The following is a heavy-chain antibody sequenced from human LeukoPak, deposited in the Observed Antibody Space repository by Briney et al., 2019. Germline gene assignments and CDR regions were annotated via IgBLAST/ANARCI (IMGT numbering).Heavy chain of an antibody. CDR2: IYYSGST. J-gene: IGHJ5*02. Sequence: SETLSLTCTVSGGSISTYYWSWIRQPPGKGLEWIGYIYYSGSTNYNPSLKSRVTISVDTSKNQFSLKLSSVTAADTAVYYCARGMVLRWFDPWGQGTLVTVSS. CDR1: GGSISTYY. V-gene: IGHV4-59*01. CDR3: ARGMVLRWFDP. D-gene: IGHD6-13*01.